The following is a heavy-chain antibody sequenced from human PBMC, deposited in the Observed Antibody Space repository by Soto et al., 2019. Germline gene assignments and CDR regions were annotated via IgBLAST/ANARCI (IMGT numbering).Heavy chain of an antibody. Sequence: PSETLSLTCTVSGGSISSYYWSWIRQPPGKGLEWIGYIYYSGSTNYNPSLKSRVTISVDTSKNQFSLKLSSVTAADTAVYYCAREEVAAAGHYYYGMDVWGQGTTVTVSS. CDR2: IYYSGST. CDR1: GGSISSYY. CDR3: AREEVAAAGHYYYGMDV. J-gene: IGHJ6*02. V-gene: IGHV4-59*01. D-gene: IGHD6-13*01.